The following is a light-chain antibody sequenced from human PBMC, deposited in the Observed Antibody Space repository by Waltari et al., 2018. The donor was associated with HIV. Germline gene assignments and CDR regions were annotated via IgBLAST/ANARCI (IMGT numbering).Light chain of an antibody. CDR1: QGINNA. CDR3: QQYSTTLMLT. Sequence: DIQMTQSPSSLSASVRDRVTITCRASQGINNALAWYQQKPGTAPKLLIYGTSILERGVPSRFSGSGSGTDYSLTISSLQPEDFATYYCQQYSTTLMLTFGQGTKVEIK. CDR2: GTS. J-gene: IGKJ1*01. V-gene: IGKV1-NL1*01.